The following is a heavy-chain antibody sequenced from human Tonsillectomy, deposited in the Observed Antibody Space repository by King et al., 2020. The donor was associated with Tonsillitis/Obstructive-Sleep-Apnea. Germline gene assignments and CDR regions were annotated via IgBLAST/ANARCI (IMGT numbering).Heavy chain of an antibody. D-gene: IGHD2-21*01. V-gene: IGHV4-59*01. J-gene: IGHJ4*02. CDR1: GGSISSYY. CDR3: ARESSCGGECYSYFDY. CDR2: IYYSGST. Sequence: QLQESGPGLVKPSETLSLTCTVSGGSISSYYWSWIRQPPGKGLEWIGYIYYSGSTNYNPSLKSPVTISVDTSKNQFSLKLSSVTAADTAVYYCARESSCGGECYSYFDYWGQGTLVTVSS.